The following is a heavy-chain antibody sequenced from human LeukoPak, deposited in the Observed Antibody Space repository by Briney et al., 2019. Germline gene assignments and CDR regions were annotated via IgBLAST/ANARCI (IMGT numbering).Heavy chain of an antibody. V-gene: IGHV4-34*01. CDR3: AMSHVPQSYPFDY. J-gene: IGHJ4*02. CDR1: GGSFSGYY. CDR2: INHSRST. D-gene: IGHD1-26*01. Sequence: SETLSLTCAVYGGSFSGYYWSWIRQPPGKGLEWIGEINHSRSTNYNPSLKSRVTISVDTSKNQFSLKLSSVTAADTAVYYCAMSHVPQSYPFDYWGQGTLVTASS.